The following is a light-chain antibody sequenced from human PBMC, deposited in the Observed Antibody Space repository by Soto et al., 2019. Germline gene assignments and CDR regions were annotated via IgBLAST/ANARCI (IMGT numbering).Light chain of an antibody. Sequence: DIQMTQSPSTLSASVGDRVTVTCRASQSVSRWLAWYQQNPGRAPKLLIYDVSTLQSGVPSRFSGSGSGTVFTLTISSLQADDFATYFCQHYNGFPVTFGQWTQVEI. J-gene: IGKJ1*01. CDR3: QHYNGFPVT. CDR2: DVS. CDR1: QSVSRW. V-gene: IGKV1-5*01.